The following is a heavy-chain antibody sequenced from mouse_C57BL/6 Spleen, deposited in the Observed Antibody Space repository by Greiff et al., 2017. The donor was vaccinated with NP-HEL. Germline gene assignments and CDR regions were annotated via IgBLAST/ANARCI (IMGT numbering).Heavy chain of an antibody. CDR2: IDPSDSYT. CDR1: GYTFTSYW. D-gene: IGHD1-1*01. V-gene: IGHV1-69*01. J-gene: IGHJ2*01. Sequence: VQLQQPGAELVMPGASVKLSCKASGYTFTSYWMHWVKQRPGQGLEWIGEIDPSDSYTNYNQKFKGKSTLTVDKSSSTAYMQLSSLTSEDSAVYYGARGFYYGSSYYYFDYWGQGTTLTVSS. CDR3: ARGFYYGSSYYYFDY.